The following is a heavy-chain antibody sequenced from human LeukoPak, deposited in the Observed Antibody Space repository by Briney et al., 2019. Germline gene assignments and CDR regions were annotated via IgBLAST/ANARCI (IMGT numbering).Heavy chain of an antibody. CDR3: ARGTVVTPAHLY. V-gene: IGHV3-74*01. CDR1: GFTFSTYW. D-gene: IGHD4-23*01. CDR2: INSDGSST. J-gene: IGHJ4*02. Sequence: GGSLRLSCAASGFTFSTYWMHWVRQAPGKGLVWVSHINSDGSSTNYADSVKGRFAISRDNAKNTLYLQMNSLRAEDTAVYYCARGTVVTPAHLYCGQGTLVTVSS.